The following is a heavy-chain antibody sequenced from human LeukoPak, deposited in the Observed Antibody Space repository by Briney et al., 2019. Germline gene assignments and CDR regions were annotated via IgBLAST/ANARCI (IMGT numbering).Heavy chain of an antibody. V-gene: IGHV1-69*05. CDR1: GYTFTSYG. J-gene: IGHJ1*01. CDR2: IIPIFGTA. Sequence: GASVKVSCKASGYTFTSYGISWVRQAPGQGLEWMGRIIPIFGTANYAQKFQGRVTITTDESTSAAYMELSSLRSEDTAVYYCARDPNLSCGGDCYSFYDFQHWGQGTLVTVSS. D-gene: IGHD2-21*02. CDR3: ARDPNLSCGGDCYSFYDFQH.